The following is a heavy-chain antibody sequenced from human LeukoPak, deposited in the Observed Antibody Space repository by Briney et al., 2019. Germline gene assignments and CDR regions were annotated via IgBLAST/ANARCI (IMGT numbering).Heavy chain of an antibody. V-gene: IGHV5-10-1*01. CDR3: ASLNSGSYYGLGFFDL. CDR2: IDPSDSYT. J-gene: IGHJ2*01. D-gene: IGHD1-26*01. CDR1: GYSFTYYW. Sequence: GESLEISCKGSGYSFTYYWISWARQMPGKGLEWMGRIDPSDSYTNYSPSFQGHVTISADKSISTTYLQWNSLEASDTAMYYCASLNSGSYYGLGFFDLWGRGTLVTVSS.